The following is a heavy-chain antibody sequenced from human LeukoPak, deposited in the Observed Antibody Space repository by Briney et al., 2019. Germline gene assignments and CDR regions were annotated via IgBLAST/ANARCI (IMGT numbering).Heavy chain of an antibody. CDR3: AKEPTSYSSGWYFHH. V-gene: IGHV3-30*18. CDR2: ISHDGRTE. Sequence: GSLRLSCAASGFIFSNYGMHWVRQAPGKGLEWVAVISHDGRTEFYADSVKGRFTISRDNSKNTLDLQMFSLRAEDTAVYYCAKEPTSYSSGWYFHHWGQGTLVTVSS. D-gene: IGHD6-25*01. CDR1: GFIFSNYG. J-gene: IGHJ1*01.